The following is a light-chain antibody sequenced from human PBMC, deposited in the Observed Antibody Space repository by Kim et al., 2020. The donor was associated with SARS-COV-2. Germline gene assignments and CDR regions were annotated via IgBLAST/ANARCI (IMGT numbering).Light chain of an antibody. CDR1: QDSRKD. Sequence: SVGDRGTITSRARQDSRKDLGWYQQRPGKAPRLLIFAATALQSRVPSRFSGSGSGTEFILTIDSLQPEDFATYFCQQDHNYPKTFGQGTTVEIK. V-gene: IGKV1-6*01. CDR2: AAT. CDR3: QQDHNYPKT. J-gene: IGKJ1*01.